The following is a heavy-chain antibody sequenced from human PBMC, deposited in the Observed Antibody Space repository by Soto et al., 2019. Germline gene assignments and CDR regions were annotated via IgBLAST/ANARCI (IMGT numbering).Heavy chain of an antibody. D-gene: IGHD3-10*01. V-gene: IGHV4-39*01. CDR2: IYYSGST. J-gene: IGHJ6*02. CDR3: ARQGMVRDYGMDV. Sequence: SETLSLTCTVSGGSISSSSYYWGWIRQPPGKGLEWIGSIYYSGSTYYNPSLKSRVTISVDTSKNQFSLKLSSVTAADTAVYYCARQGMVRDYGMDVWGQGTTVTVSS. CDR1: GGSISSSSYY.